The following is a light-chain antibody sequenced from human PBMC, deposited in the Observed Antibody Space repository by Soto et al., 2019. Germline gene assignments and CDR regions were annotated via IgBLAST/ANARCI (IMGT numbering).Light chain of an antibody. CDR1: SSDVGGYNY. Sequence: QSALTQPASVSGSPGQSITISCTGTSSDVGGYNYVSWYQHHPGRAPKFIIYEVINRPSGVSSRFSGSKSGNTASLTISDLQTEDEADYFCTSYTTRSDWVFGGGTKLTVL. CDR3: TSYTTRSDWV. V-gene: IGLV2-14*01. J-gene: IGLJ3*02. CDR2: EVI.